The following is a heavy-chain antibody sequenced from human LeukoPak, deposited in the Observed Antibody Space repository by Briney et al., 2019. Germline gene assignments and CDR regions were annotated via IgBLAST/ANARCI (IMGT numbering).Heavy chain of an antibody. CDR2: IRQDGSER. CDR3: ARDLLDYYDSSGYESFDY. Sequence: GGSLRLSCAASGFSFTSYWMSWVRQAPGKGLEWVANIRQDGSERYYVDSVKGRFTISRDNAKNSLYLQMNSLRAEDTAVYYCARDLLDYYDSSGYESFDYWGQGTLVTVSS. V-gene: IGHV3-7*01. CDR1: GFSFTSYW. D-gene: IGHD3-22*01. J-gene: IGHJ4*02.